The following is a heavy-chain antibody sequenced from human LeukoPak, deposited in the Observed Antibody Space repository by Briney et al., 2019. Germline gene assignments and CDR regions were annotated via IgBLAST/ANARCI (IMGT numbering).Heavy chain of an antibody. CDR1: GFNVSSNY. Sequence: GGSLRLSCAVSGFNVSSNYLNWVRQAPGKGPEWVSVIYSGGSTYYADSVKGRFTISRDDSKSIAYLQMNSLKTEDTAVYYCTRDPYYFDSSGYYHHAFDIWGQGTMVAVSS. V-gene: IGHV3-66*01. J-gene: IGHJ3*02. CDR2: IYSGGST. D-gene: IGHD3-22*01. CDR3: TRDPYYFDSSGYYHHAFDI.